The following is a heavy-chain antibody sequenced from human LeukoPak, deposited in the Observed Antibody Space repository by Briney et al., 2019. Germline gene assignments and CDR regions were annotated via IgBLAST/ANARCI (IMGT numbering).Heavy chain of an antibody. Sequence: GGSLRLSCAASGFTFSSYGMHWVRQAPGKGLEWVAVIWYDGSNKYYADSVKGRFTISRDNSKNTLCLQMNSLRAEDTAVYYCARPPGGDGYNPRLDYWGQGTLVTVSS. J-gene: IGHJ4*02. CDR2: IWYDGSNK. CDR1: GFTFSSYG. V-gene: IGHV3-33*01. D-gene: IGHD5-24*01. CDR3: ARPPGGDGYNPRLDY.